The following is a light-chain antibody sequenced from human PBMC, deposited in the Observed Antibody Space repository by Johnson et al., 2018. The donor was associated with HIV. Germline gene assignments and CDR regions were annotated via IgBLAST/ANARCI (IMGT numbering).Light chain of an antibody. V-gene: IGLV1-51*02. J-gene: IGLJ1*01. CDR2: EDN. Sequence: QSVLTQPPSVSAAPGQKVTISCSGSSSNIGNNYVSWSRQLPGTAPKVLIYEDNKRPSGIPDRFSGSQSGTSAALDIAGLQTGDEADYYCGTWDSSLTVGVFGSGTKVTVL. CDR1: SSNIGNNY. CDR3: GTWDSSLTVGV.